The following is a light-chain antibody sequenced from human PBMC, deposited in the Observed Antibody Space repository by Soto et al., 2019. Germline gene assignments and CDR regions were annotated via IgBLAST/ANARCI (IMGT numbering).Light chain of an antibody. CDR2: GAY. V-gene: IGKV3-11*01. J-gene: IGKJ1*01. CDR1: QSVSNNY. Sequence: VMTQSPATLSVSPGERVTLSCRASQSVSNNYLAWYQQKPGQAHRLLIYGAYNRATGIQARFSGSGSGTDFTLTIRSLEPEEFAVYYCKQRSNWPWTVGQGTQVDIK. CDR3: KQRSNWPWT.